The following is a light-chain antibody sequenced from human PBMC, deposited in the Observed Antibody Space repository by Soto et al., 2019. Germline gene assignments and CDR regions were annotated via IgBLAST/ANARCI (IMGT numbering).Light chain of an antibody. V-gene: IGKV3-20*01. J-gene: IGKJ1*01. CDR1: QSVSSNH. CDR2: GAS. Sequence: PGERATLSCRASQSVSSNHLAWYQQKPGQAPRLLIYGASSRATGIPDRFSGSGSGTDFTLTISSLQPDDFATYYCQHYNSYSEAFGQGTKVDIK. CDR3: QHYNSYSEA.